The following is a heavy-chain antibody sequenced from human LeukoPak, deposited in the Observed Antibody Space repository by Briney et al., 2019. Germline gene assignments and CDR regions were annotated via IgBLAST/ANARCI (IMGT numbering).Heavy chain of an antibody. V-gene: IGHV1-69*13. CDR3: ARDPGRIAVANNWFDP. CDR2: IIPIFGTA. Sequence: GAAVKVSCKASGGTFSSYAISWVRQAPGQGLEWMGGIIPIFGTAHYAQKLQGRVTITADESTSTAYMDLSSLRSEDTAVYYCARDPGRIAVANNWFDPWGQGTLVTVSS. CDR1: GGTFSSYA. D-gene: IGHD6-19*01. J-gene: IGHJ5*02.